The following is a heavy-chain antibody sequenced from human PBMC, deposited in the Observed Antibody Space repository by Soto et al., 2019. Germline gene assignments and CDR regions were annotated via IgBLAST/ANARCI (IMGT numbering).Heavy chain of an antibody. CDR3: VRESSSLNRSLDY. V-gene: IGHV3-15*07. Sequence: PGGSLRLSCSASNFTFTNAWMNWVRQAPGKGLAWVGRIKSNTDGGTTDYAAPVKGRFLISRDDSKNTVYLQMNSLKTEDTAVYYCVRESSSLNRSLDYWGQGALVTVSS. CDR1: NFTFTNAW. D-gene: IGHD3-10*01. CDR2: IKSNTDGGTT. J-gene: IGHJ4*02.